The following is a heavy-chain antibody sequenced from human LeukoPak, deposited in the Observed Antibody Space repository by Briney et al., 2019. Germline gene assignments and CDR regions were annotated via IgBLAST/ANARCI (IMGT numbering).Heavy chain of an antibody. Sequence: SETLSLTCTVSGSSISSSSYHWGWIRQPPGKGLEWIGSIYYSGSTYYNPSLKSRVTISVDTSKNQFSLKLSSVTAADTAVYYCATLDYGDYDPFDYWGQGTLVTVSS. CDR2: IYYSGST. CDR1: GSSISSSSYH. D-gene: IGHD4-17*01. CDR3: ATLDYGDYDPFDY. J-gene: IGHJ4*02. V-gene: IGHV4-39*01.